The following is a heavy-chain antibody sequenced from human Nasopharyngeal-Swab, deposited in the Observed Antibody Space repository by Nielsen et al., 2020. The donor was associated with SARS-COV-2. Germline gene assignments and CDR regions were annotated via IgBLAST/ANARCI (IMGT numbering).Heavy chain of an antibody. CDR3: ASTSGYGLNWFDP. CDR1: GFTFSSYW. CDR2: IKQDGSEK. V-gene: IGHV3-7*01. Sequence: GESLKISCAASGFTFSSYWMSWVRQAPGKGLERVANIKQDGSEKYYVDSVEGRFTISRDNAKNSLYLQMNSLRAEDTAVYYCASTSGYGLNWFDPWGQGTLVTVSS. D-gene: IGHD5-12*01. J-gene: IGHJ5*02.